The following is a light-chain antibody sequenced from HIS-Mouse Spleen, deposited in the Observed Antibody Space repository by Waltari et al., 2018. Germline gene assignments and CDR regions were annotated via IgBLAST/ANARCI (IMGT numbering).Light chain of an antibody. Sequence: SSELTQDPAVSVALGQPVRITCQGDSLRSYYAIWYQQKPGQAPLLVIYGKNNRPSGIPDRFSGSSSGNTASLTITGAQAEDEADYYCNSRDSSGNHVVFGGGTKLTVL. CDR3: NSRDSSGNHVV. CDR1: SLRSYY. J-gene: IGLJ2*01. CDR2: GKN. V-gene: IGLV3-19*01.